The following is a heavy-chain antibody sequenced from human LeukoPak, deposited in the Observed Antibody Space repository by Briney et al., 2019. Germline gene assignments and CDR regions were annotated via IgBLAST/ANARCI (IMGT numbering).Heavy chain of an antibody. Sequence: PSETLSLTCTVSGGSISSYYWSWIRQPPGKGLEWIGSIYYSGSTYYNPSLKSRVTISVDTSKNQFSLKLSSVTAADTAVYYCARTPDDFWSGYRQYYFDYWGQGTRVTVSS. CDR1: GGSISSYY. CDR3: ARTPDDFWSGYRQYYFDY. V-gene: IGHV4-59*01. D-gene: IGHD3-3*01. CDR2: IYYSGST. J-gene: IGHJ4*02.